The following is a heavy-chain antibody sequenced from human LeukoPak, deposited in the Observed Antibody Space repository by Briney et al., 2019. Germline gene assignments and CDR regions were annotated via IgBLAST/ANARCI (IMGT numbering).Heavy chain of an antibody. CDR3: ARRKWDIVVVVAAPTPTYYFDY. CDR2: IYYSGST. J-gene: IGHJ4*02. V-gene: IGHV4-39*01. D-gene: IGHD2-15*01. CDR1: GGSISSSSYY. Sequence: SETLSLTCIVSGGSISSSSYYWGWIRQPPGKGLEWIGSIYYSGSTYYNPSLKSRVTISVDTSKNQFSLKLSSVTAADTAVYYCARRKWDIVVVVAAPTPTYYFDYWGQGTLVTVSS.